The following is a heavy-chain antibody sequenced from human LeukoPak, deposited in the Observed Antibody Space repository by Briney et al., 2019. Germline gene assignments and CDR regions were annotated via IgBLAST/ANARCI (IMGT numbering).Heavy chain of an antibody. CDR1: GGSISSGGYS. CDR2: IYHSGST. J-gene: IGHJ4*02. D-gene: IGHD3-3*01. CDR3: AGAVTRGDFWSGYYPGSFDY. V-gene: IGHV4-30-2*01. Sequence: PSETLSLTCAVPGGSISSGGYSWSWIRQPPGKGLEWIGYIYHSGSTYYNPSLKSRVTISVDRSKNQFSLKLSSVTAADTAVYYCAGAVTRGDFWSGYYPGSFDYWGQGTLVTVSS.